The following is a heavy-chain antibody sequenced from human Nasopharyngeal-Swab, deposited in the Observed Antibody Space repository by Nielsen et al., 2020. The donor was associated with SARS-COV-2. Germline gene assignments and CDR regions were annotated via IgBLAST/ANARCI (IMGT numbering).Heavy chain of an antibody. V-gene: IGHV3-74*01. CDR1: GYSFRTYG. CDR2: INDPGSST. J-gene: IGHJ4*02. D-gene: IGHD3-16*02. CDR3: ARMGATYYVNVWGSFRYDY. Sequence: GGSLRLSCVASGYSFRTYGMSWVRQAPGKGLVWVSSINDPGSSTNYADSVKGRFTISRDNAKNTLYLQMTSLRVEDTAVYYCARMGATYYVNVWGSFRYDYWGQGALVTVSS.